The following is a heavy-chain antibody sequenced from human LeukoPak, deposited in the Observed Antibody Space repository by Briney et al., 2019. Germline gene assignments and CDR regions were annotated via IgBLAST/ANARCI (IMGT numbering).Heavy chain of an antibody. Sequence: PGGSLRLSCAASEFTFSSYGVHWVRQAPGKGLEWVAFIRSDGSNEYYAGSVKGRFTISRDNFKSTLSLQMNSLRPEDTALYYCARDRTKYCSGGTCYSSYSFDYWGQGTLVTVSS. V-gene: IGHV3-30*02. CDR1: EFTFSSYG. D-gene: IGHD2-15*01. J-gene: IGHJ4*02. CDR2: IRSDGSNE. CDR3: ARDRTKYCSGGTCYSSYSFDY.